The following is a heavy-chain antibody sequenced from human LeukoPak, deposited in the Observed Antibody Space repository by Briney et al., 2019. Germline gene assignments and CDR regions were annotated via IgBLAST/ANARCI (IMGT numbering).Heavy chain of an antibody. J-gene: IGHJ4*02. V-gene: IGHV1-18*01. D-gene: IGHD3-22*01. CDR3: ARGDRGTMIVVPHYFDY. CDR2: ISAYNGNT. CDR1: GYTFTSYG. Sequence: ASVKVSCKASGYTFTSYGISWVRQAPGQGLEWMGWISAYNGNTNYAQKLQGRVTMTTDTSTSTAYMELRSLRSDDTAVYYCARGDRGTMIVVPHYFDYWGQGTLVTVSS.